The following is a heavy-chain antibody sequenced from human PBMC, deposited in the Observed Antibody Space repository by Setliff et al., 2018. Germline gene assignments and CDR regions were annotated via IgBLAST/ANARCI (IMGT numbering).Heavy chain of an antibody. CDR3: ARGLPSGWYRGFDF. CDR2: IFYTGKS. Sequence: SETLSLTCTVTGGSICPFYWNWIRQSPGKGLEWIGYIFYTGKSSYNPSLKSRVTISVDTSKNQFSLNLQSVTPADAGVYYCARGLPSGWYRGFDFWGQGSLVTVSS. V-gene: IGHV4-59*01. D-gene: IGHD6-19*01. CDR1: GGSICPFY. J-gene: IGHJ4*02.